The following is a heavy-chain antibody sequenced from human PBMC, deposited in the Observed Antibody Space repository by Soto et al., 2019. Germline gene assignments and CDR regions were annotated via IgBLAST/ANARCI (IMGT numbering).Heavy chain of an antibody. CDR1: GFTFSSYA. CDR2: ISGSGGST. Sequence: GGSLRLSCAASGFTFSSYAMSWVRQAPGKGLEWVSAISGSGGSTYYADSVKGRFTISRDNSKNTLYLQMNSLRAEDTAVYYCAKDLRFGELLAYYYYGMDVWGQGTTVTVSS. J-gene: IGHJ6*02. V-gene: IGHV3-23*01. D-gene: IGHD3-10*01. CDR3: AKDLRFGELLAYYYYGMDV.